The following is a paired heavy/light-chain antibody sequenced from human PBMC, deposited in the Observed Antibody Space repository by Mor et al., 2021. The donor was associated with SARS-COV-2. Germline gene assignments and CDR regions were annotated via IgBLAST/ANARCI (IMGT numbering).Heavy chain of an antibody. Sequence: EVHLAESGGGLVQRGGSLRLSCAASGFTVSRNYMTWVRQAPGKGLEWVAVIYSGGNTDYADSVKGRFTISRDNFKNTLYLQMNSLRAEDTAVYYCASGDYGDLGWDFDYWGQGTLVAVSS. V-gene: IGHV3-66*01. CDR2: IYSGGNT. D-gene: IGHD4-17*01. CDR1: GFTVSRNY. J-gene: IGHJ4*02. CDR3: ASGDYGDLGWDFDY.
Light chain of an antibody. J-gene: IGLJ3*02. CDR2: EGQ. V-gene: IGLV2-14*01. Sequence: QSALTQPASVSGSPGQSIAISCTGTSSDVGGYRYVSWYQQHPGKAPKLIIYEGQNRPSGVSDRFSGSKSGNTASLTISGLQAEDEADYYCTSYTSSTTLGVFGGGTKLTVL. CDR3: TSYTSSTTLGV. CDR1: SSDVGGYRY.